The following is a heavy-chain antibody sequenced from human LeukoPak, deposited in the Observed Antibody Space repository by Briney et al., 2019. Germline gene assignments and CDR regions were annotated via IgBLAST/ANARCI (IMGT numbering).Heavy chain of an antibody. V-gene: IGHV1-18*01. Sequence: ASVKVSCKASGGTFSSYAISWVRQAPGQGLEWVGWISAYNGNTNYAQKLQGRVTMTTDTSTSTAYMELRSLRSDDTAVYYCARDSAVAGGGDYWGQGTLVTVSS. CDR3: ARDSAVAGGGDY. D-gene: IGHD6-19*01. CDR2: ISAYNGNT. CDR1: GGTFSSYA. J-gene: IGHJ4*02.